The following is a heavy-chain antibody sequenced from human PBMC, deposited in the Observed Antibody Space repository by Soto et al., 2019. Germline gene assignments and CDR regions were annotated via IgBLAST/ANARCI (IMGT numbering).Heavy chain of an antibody. CDR3: ARDNYISTSCYSYHYYGMDV. CDR2: IYYSGST. CDR1: GGSISSSSYY. D-gene: IGHD2-2*01. J-gene: IGHJ6*02. Sequence: SETLSLTCTVSGGSISSSSYYWGWIRQPPGKGLEWIGSIYYSGSTYYNPSLKSRVTISVDTSKNQFSLKLSSVTAADTAVYYCARDNYISTSCYSYHYYGMDVWGQGTTVTVSS. V-gene: IGHV4-39*02.